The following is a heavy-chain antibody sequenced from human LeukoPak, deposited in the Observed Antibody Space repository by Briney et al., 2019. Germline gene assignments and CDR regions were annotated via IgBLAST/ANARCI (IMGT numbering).Heavy chain of an antibody. Sequence: PGGSLRLSCAASGFTFSSYAMSWVRQAPGKGLEWVSAISGSGGSTYYADSVKGRFTISRDKSKNTLYLQMNSLRAEDTAVYYCAKGSRGTGALDYWGQGTLVTVSS. CDR3: AKGSRGTGALDY. D-gene: IGHD3/OR15-3a*01. CDR2: ISGSGGST. J-gene: IGHJ4*02. V-gene: IGHV3-23*01. CDR1: GFTFSSYA.